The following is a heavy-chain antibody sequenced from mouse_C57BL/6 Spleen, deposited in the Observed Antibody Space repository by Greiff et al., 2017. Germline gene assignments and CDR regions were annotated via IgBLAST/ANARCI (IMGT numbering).Heavy chain of an antibody. V-gene: IGHV5-4*01. Sequence: EVQGVESGGGLVKPGGSLKLSCAASGFTFSSYAMSWVRQTPEKRLEWVATISDGGSSTYYPDYVKGRFTISRDNAKDNLYLQMGHLKSEDTATYYCAREGTTQAAYYFDYWGQGTTLTVSS. CDR1: GFTFSSYA. CDR2: ISDGGSST. J-gene: IGHJ2*01. D-gene: IGHD3-2*02. CDR3: AREGTTQAAYYFDY.